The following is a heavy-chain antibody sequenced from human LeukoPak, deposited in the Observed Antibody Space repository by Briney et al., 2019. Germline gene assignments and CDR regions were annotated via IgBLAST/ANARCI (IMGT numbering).Heavy chain of an antibody. J-gene: IGHJ3*02. Sequence: PSETLSLTCTVSGGSISSDDYYWSWIRQPPGKGLEWIGYIYYSGSTYYNPSLKSRVTISVDTSKNQFSLKLSSVTAADTAVYYCARASETLMVAYAFDMWGQGTMVTVSS. CDR2: IYYSGST. CDR3: ARASETLMVAYAFDM. D-gene: IGHD1-14*01. CDR1: GGSISSDDYY. V-gene: IGHV4-30-4*01.